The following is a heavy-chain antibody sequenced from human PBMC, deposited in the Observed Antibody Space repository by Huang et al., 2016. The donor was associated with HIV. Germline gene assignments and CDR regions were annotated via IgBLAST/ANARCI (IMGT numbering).Heavy chain of an antibody. Sequence: QVQLVQSGGEVKKPGASVKVSCKASDYTFTSYGISWVRQAPRQGLEWMGVISTNKGDTNYAQKVQGRVTMTTDTSTSTAYMELRSLRSDDTAVYYCGGSSGYWSFDYWGQGTLVTVSS. CDR1: DYTFTSYG. CDR2: ISTNKGDT. J-gene: IGHJ4*02. D-gene: IGHD3-22*01. CDR3: GGSSGYWSFDY. V-gene: IGHV1-18*04.